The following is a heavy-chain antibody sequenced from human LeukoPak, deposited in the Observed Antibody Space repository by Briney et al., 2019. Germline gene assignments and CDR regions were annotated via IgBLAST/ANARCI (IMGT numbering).Heavy chain of an antibody. CDR1: GYTFTSYD. CDR3: ARGRGYDYVWGSYFY. CDR2: MNPNSGNT. Sequence: ASVKVSCKASGYTFTSYDIDWVRQATGQGLEWMGWMNPNSGNTGYAQKFQGRVTMTRNTSISTAYMELSSLRSEDTAVYYCARGRGYDYVWGSYFYWGQGTLVTVSS. J-gene: IGHJ4*02. D-gene: IGHD3-16*01. V-gene: IGHV1-8*01.